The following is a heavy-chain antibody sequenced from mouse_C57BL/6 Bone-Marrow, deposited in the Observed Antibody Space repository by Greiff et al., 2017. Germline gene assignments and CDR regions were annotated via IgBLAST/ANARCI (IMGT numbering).Heavy chain of an antibody. V-gene: IGHV1-9*01. CDR3: ARRLCGGYYYAMDY. D-gene: IGHD1-2*01. J-gene: IGHJ4*01. CDR2: ILPGSGST. CDR1: GYTFTGYW. Sequence: QVQLKESGAELMKPGASVKLSCTATGYTFTGYWIEWVKQRPGHGLEWIGEILPGSGSTNYTEKFKGKATFTADTSSNTAYMQLSSLTTEDSAIYYCARRLCGGYYYAMDYWGQGTSVTVSS.